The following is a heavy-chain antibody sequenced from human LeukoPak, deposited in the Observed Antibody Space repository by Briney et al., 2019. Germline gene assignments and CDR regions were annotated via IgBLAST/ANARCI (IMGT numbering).Heavy chain of an antibody. J-gene: IGHJ3*02. D-gene: IGHD3-22*01. CDR3: AKVRDPYYYDSSGYLRLGAFDI. CDR1: GFTFDDYA. V-gene: IGHV3-9*03. CDR2: ISWNSGSI. Sequence: GGSLRLSCAASGFTFDDYAMHWVRHAPGKGLEWVSGISWNSGSIVYADSVKGRFTISRDNAKNSLYLQMNSLRAEDMAFYYCAKVRDPYYYDSSGYLRLGAFDIWGQGTMVTVSS.